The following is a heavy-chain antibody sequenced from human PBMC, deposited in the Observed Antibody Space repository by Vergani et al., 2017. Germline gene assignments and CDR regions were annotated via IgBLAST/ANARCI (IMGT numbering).Heavy chain of an antibody. Sequence: QLRLQESGPGLVKPSETLSLTCAVYGGSFSGYYWSWIRQPPGKGLEWLGYIYYSGYSDYNSGYADYNPSLKSRVTISLDTSKNQFSLKLNSVTAADTAVYYCARTGSENYYFWFDPWGQGTLVTVSS. D-gene: IGHD3-10*01. CDR2: IYYSGYSDYNSGYA. CDR3: ARTGSENYYFWFDP. CDR1: GGSFSGYY. J-gene: IGHJ5*02. V-gene: IGHV4-59*08.